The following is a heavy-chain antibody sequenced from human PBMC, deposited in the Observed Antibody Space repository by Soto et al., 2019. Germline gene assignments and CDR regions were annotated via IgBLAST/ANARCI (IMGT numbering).Heavy chain of an antibody. CDR3: ASLSAGYYYDSSGYYFDY. D-gene: IGHD3-22*01. CDR2: IYYSGST. J-gene: IGHJ4*02. CDR1: GGSIIRGGYY. V-gene: IGHV4-31*03. Sequence: SETLSLTCTVSGGSIIRGGYYWIWIRQHPGKGLEWIGYIYYSGSTYSNPSLESRVTISVDTSKNQFSLKLTSVTAADTAVYYCASLSAGYYYDSSGYYFDYWGQGTLVTVSS.